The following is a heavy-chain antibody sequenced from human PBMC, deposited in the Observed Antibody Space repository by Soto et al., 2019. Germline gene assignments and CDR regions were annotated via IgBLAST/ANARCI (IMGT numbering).Heavy chain of an antibody. CDR1: GYTFTSYD. CDR3: ARETAPYYDFWSGYYQYNWFDP. Sequence: VKVSCKASGYTFTSYDINWVRQATEQGLEWMGWMNPNSGNTGYAQKFQGRVTMTRNTSISTAYMELSSLRSEDTAVYYCARETAPYYDFWSGYYQYNWFDPWGQGTLVTVSS. V-gene: IGHV1-8*01. J-gene: IGHJ5*02. CDR2: MNPNSGNT. D-gene: IGHD3-3*01.